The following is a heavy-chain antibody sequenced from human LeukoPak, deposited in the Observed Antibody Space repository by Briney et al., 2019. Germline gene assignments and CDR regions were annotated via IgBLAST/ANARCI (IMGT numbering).Heavy chain of an antibody. V-gene: IGHV4-4*07. J-gene: IGHJ5*02. CDR1: GGSISSYY. D-gene: IGHD2-15*01. Sequence: SETLSLTCTVSGGSISSYYWIWIRQPAGKGLEWIGRIYTSGSTNYNPSLKSRVTMSVDTSKNQFSLKLSSVTAADTAVYYCARSSRIGNPFDPWGQGTLVTVSS. CDR2: IYTSGST. CDR3: ARSSRIGNPFDP.